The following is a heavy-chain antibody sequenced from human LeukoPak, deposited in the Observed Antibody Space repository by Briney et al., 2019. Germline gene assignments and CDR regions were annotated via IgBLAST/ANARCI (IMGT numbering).Heavy chain of an antibody. D-gene: IGHD5-18*01. V-gene: IGHV3-30*18. J-gene: IGHJ4*02. CDR3: AKDLGYNDH. CDR1: GFSFSSYG. Sequence: GRSLRLSCTASGFSFSSYGMHWVRQAPGKGLEWVAVISYDGDKYYADSVKGRFTISRDNSKNTMYLQMNSLRAEDTAVYYCAKDLGYNDHGGQGTLVSVSA. CDR2: ISYDGDK.